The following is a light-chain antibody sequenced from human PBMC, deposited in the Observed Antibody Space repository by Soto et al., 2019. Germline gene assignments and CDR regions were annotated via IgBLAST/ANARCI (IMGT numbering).Light chain of an antibody. CDR3: KQYSESPRT. Sequence: EIVLTQSPGTLSLSPGEIATLSCRASQTVTSAYMAWYQQKPGQAPNLLIYAASTRAVGIPDRFSASGSGKDFTLTISRLEREDFAVYYCKQYSESPRTLGQGIKVDIX. CDR2: AAS. CDR1: QTVTSAY. V-gene: IGKV3-20*01. J-gene: IGKJ1*01.